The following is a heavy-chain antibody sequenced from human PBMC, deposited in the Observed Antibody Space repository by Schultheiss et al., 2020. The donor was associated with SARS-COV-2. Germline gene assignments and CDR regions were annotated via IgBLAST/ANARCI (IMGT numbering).Heavy chain of an antibody. CDR1: GYPFTTFW. D-gene: IGHD3-16*01. J-gene: IGHJ4*02. V-gene: IGHV5-51*01. CDR3: ARLERRWGFFDY. Sequence: GGSLRLSCKGFGYPFTTFWIAWVRQMPGKGLEWMGNIFPGDSDTRYSPSFQGQVTISADKSISTAYLQWSSLKASDTAMYYCARLERRWGFFDYWGQGTLVTVSS. CDR2: IFPGDSDT.